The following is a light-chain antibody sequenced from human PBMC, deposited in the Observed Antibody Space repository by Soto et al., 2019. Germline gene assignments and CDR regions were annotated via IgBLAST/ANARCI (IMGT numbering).Light chain of an antibody. CDR1: QSVSSY. J-gene: IGKJ5*01. CDR2: DAS. Sequence: EIVLTQSPATLSLSPGERATLSCRASQSVSSYLAWYQQKFGQAPRLLIYDASNRATGIPARFSGSGSGTDFTLTISRLEPEDFAVYYCQQYDSSPITFGQGTRLEIK. V-gene: IGKV3-11*01. CDR3: QQYDSSPIT.